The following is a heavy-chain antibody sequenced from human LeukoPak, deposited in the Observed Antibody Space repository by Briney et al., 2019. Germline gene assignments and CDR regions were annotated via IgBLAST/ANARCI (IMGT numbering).Heavy chain of an antibody. CDR1: GFTFSSYA. CDR2: ISGSGGST. J-gene: IGHJ4*02. CDR3: ANALGYCSGGSCYQNHY. D-gene: IGHD2-15*01. Sequence: GGSLRLSCAASGFTFSSYAMSWVRQAPGKGLEWVSAISGSGGSTYYADSVKGRFTISRDNSKNTLYLQMNSLRAEDTGVYYCANALGYCSGGSCYQNHYWGQGTLVTVSS. V-gene: IGHV3-23*01.